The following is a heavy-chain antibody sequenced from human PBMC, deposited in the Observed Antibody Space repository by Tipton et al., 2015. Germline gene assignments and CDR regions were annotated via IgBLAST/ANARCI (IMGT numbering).Heavy chain of an antibody. CDR3: AKDDSDYGWYFDL. Sequence: SLRLSCAASGFTFTTYAMSWVRQAPGKGLEWVSGISGSGGSTYYADSVKGRFTISRDSSKNTLYLQMNSLRAEDTAVYYCAKDDSDYGWYFDLWGRGTLVTVSS. V-gene: IGHV3-23*01. J-gene: IGHJ2*01. D-gene: IGHD4-17*01. CDR1: GFTFTTYA. CDR2: ISGSGGST.